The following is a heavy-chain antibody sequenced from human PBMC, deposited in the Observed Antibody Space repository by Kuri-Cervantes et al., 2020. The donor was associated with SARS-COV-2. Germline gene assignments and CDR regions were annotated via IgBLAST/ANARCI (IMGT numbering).Heavy chain of an antibody. V-gene: IGHV3-48*01. D-gene: IGHD6-19*01. CDR2: ISSSSSTI. CDR1: GFTFSSYS. J-gene: IGHJ2*01. Sequence: GESLKISCAASGFTFSSYSMNWVRQAPGKGLEWVSYISSSSSTIYYADSVKGRFTISRDNSKNTLYLQMNSLRAEDTAVYYCARIYSSGWYWYFDLWGRGTLVTVSS. CDR3: ARIYSSGWYWYFDL.